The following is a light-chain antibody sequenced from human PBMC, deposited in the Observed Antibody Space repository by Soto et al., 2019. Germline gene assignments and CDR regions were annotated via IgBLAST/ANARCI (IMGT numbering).Light chain of an antibody. Sequence: QSALTQPASVSGSPGQSIAIACTGTSSDVGAYDYVSWYQQHPGKAPKVMIYDVTNRPSGVSNRFSGSKSGNXASLTISGLXAEDEADYYCSSYTSSSTYVFGTGTXXTVL. J-gene: IGLJ1*01. CDR1: SSDVGAYDY. V-gene: IGLV2-14*01. CDR3: SSYTSSSTYV. CDR2: DVT.